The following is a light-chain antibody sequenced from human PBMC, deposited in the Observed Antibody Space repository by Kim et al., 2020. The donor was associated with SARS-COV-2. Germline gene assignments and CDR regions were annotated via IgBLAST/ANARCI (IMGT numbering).Light chain of an antibody. CDR2: QND. V-gene: IGLV3-1*01. Sequence: SVSPGQTASIACSGDNLGNKLTSWYQQKAGQPPVVVMYQNDKRPSGIPERFSGSNSGNTATLTIRATQAMDEAAYFCQAWDSTTAVFGGGTQLTVL. CDR1: NLGNKL. CDR3: QAWDSTTAV. J-gene: IGLJ7*01.